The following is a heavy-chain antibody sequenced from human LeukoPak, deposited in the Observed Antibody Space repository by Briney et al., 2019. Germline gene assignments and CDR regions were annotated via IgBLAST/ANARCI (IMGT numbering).Heavy chain of an antibody. Sequence: SETLSLTCAVYGGSFSGYYWSWIRQPPGKGLEWIGEINHSGSTNYNPSLKSRVTISVDTSKNQFSLKLSSVTAADTAVYYCARGPISPPFGRIPWGQGTLVTVSS. CDR2: INHSGST. CDR3: ARGPISPPFGRIP. V-gene: IGHV4-34*01. D-gene: IGHD2-15*01. J-gene: IGHJ5*02. CDR1: GGSFSGYY.